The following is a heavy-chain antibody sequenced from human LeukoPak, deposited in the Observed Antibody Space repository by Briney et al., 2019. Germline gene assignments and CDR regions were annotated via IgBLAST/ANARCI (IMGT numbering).Heavy chain of an antibody. CDR2: IYTSGST. CDR1: GGSISSYY. J-gene: IGHJ4*02. Sequence: SETLSLTCTVSGGSISSYYWSWIRQPAGKGLEWIGRIYTSGSTNYNPSLKSRVTISVDRSKNQFSLKLSSVTAADTAVYYCARAGGYCSSTSCPPYFDYWGQGTLVTVSS. V-gene: IGHV4-4*07. CDR3: ARAGGYCSSTSCPPYFDY. D-gene: IGHD2-2*01.